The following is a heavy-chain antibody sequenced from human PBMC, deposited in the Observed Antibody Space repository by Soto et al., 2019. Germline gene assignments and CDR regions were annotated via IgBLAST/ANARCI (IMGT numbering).Heavy chain of an antibody. CDR1: GYTFIGYY. CDR3: IREADVLTGYFLY. CDR2: INPKNDAT. V-gene: IGHV1-46*04. Sequence: ASVKVSCKASGYTFIGYYFQWVRQAPGQGLKWMARINPKNDATNYAQDLEGRVTVSTDTSTSTLNMELRSLTSDDTAIYYCIREADVLTGYFLYWGQGTLVTVSS. D-gene: IGHD3-9*01. J-gene: IGHJ4*02.